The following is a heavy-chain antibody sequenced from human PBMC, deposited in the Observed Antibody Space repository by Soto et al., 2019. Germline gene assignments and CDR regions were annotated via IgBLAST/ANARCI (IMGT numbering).Heavy chain of an antibody. CDR1: GYTFTSYY. D-gene: IGHD3-22*01. V-gene: IGHV1-46*01. CDR3: ARDNGSSGYSPDYYFDY. CDR2: INPSGGST. Sequence: GASVKVSCKASGYTFTSYYMHWVRQAPGQGLEWMGIINPSGGSTSYAQKFQGRVTMTRDTSTSTVYMELSSLRPEDTAVYYCARDNGSSGYSPDYYFDYWGQGTLVTVSS. J-gene: IGHJ4*02.